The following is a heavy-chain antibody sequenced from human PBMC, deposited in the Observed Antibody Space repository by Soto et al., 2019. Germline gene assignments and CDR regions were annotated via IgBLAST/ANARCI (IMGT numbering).Heavy chain of an antibody. Sequence: PSETLSLTCAVYGGSFSNYHWSWIRQPPGKGLEWIVEINHWGSSNYNPSLKSRVTMSVDTSKSQFSLKLSSVTAADTAVYYCARGRQVAPAALFRRAGDYSLDVWGQGTTVTVSS. J-gene: IGHJ6*02. V-gene: IGHV4-34*01. CDR3: ARGRQVAPAALFRRAGDYSLDV. CDR1: GGSFSNYH. CDR2: INHWGSS. D-gene: IGHD2-2*01.